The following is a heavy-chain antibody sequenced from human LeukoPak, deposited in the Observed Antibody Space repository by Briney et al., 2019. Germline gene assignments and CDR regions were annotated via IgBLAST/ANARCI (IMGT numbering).Heavy chain of an antibody. J-gene: IGHJ4*02. D-gene: IGHD6-13*01. CDR1: GYTFTSYD. V-gene: IGHV1-8*01. CDR2: MNPNSGNT. Sequence: ASVKVSCKASGYTFTSYDINWVRQATGQGLEWMGWMNPNSGNTGYAQKFQGRVTMTRNMSISTAYMEVSSLGSEDTAVYYCARRIAAAGTTLGYWGQGTLVTVSS. CDR3: ARRIAAAGTTLGY.